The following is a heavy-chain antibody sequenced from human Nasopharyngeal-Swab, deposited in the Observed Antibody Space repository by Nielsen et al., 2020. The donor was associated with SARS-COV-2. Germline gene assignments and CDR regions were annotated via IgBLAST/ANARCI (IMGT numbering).Heavy chain of an antibody. D-gene: IGHD1-1*01. Sequence: ASVQVSCKASGYTFTDYNMHWVRQAPGQGLEWMGWVKPNSGVTNYAQNFQGRVTMVSDTSSNTAYMELSRLTSDDTAVYFCARDRSTTGWNDAFDIWGQGTVVTVSS. J-gene: IGHJ3*02. CDR1: GYTFTDYN. V-gene: IGHV1-2*02. CDR3: ARDRSTTGWNDAFDI. CDR2: VKPNSGVT.